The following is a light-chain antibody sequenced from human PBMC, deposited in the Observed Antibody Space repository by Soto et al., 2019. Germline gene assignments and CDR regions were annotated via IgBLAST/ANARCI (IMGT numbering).Light chain of an antibody. Sequence: EIVMTQSPATLSVSPWERATLSCRASQSVSSDLAWYQHKPGQAPRLLISGASSRATGIPDRFSGSGSATDFTLTISRLEPEDFALYYCQHYGRSPITFGQGTRLEIK. CDR2: GAS. CDR3: QHYGRSPIT. V-gene: IGKV3-20*01. CDR1: QSVSSD. J-gene: IGKJ5*01.